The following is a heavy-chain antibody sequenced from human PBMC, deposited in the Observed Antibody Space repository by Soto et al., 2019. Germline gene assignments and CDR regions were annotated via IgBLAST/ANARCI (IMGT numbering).Heavy chain of an antibody. V-gene: IGHV4-31*03. CDR2: IYYSGST. Sequence: PSETLSLTCTVSGGSISSGGYYWSWIRQHPGKGLEWIGYIYYSGSTNYNPSLKSRVTISVDTPKNQFSLKLSSVTAADTAVYYCARRGAYYDILTGPYYYYYGMDVWGQGTTVTVSS. J-gene: IGHJ6*02. D-gene: IGHD3-9*01. CDR1: GGSISSGGYY. CDR3: ARRGAYYDILTGPYYYYYGMDV.